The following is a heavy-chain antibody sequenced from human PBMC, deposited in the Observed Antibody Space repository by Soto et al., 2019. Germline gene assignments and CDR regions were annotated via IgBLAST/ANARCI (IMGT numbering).Heavy chain of an antibody. D-gene: IGHD3-16*01. J-gene: IGHJ6*03. CDR3: ARGPYYDLIWNYYYMDV. Sequence: QVQLQESGPGLVKPSETLSLSCNVSGGSISGHYWSWVRQTPGKGLEWIGYIYYSGSTNYNPSLKSRATISVHTSKNHFSLRLTSVTAADTSVYYCARGPYYDLIWNYYYMDVWGKGTTVTVSS. V-gene: IGHV4-59*08. CDR2: IYYSGST. CDR1: GGSISGHY.